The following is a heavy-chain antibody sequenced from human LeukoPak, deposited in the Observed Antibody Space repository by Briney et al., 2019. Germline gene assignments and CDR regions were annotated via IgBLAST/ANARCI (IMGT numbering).Heavy chain of an antibody. V-gene: IGHV4-4*02. CDR1: GGPITSSNW. J-gene: IGHJ4*02. CDR3: ARYYGGYSAGFDH. CDR2: IYHSGST. D-gene: IGHD4-23*01. Sequence: PSGTLSLTCAVSGGPITSSNWWSWVRQPPGKGLEWIGEIYHSGSTNYNPSLKSRVSVAVDKSKNHFSLKLSSVTAADTAVYYCARYYGGYSAGFDHWGQGILVTVSS.